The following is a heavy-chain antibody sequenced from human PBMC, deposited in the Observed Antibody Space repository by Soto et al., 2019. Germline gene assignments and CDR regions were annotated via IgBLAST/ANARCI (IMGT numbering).Heavy chain of an antibody. CDR1: GFTFSSYS. Sequence: GGSLRLSCAASGFTFSSYSMNWVRQAPGKGLEWVSSISSSSSYIYYADSVKGRFTISRDNAKNSLYLQMNSLRAEDTAVYYCARLAPPFPFDYWGQGTLVTVSS. CDR3: ARLAPPFPFDY. V-gene: IGHV3-21*01. CDR2: ISSSSSYI. J-gene: IGHJ4*02.